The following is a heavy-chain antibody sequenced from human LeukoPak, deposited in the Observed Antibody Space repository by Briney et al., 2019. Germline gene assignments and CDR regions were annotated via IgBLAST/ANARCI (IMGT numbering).Heavy chain of an antibody. CDR2: SSGSGGST. J-gene: IGHJ6*03. CDR1: GFTFSSYS. D-gene: IGHD1-1*01. CDR3: AKDSRTGTTGTTYYYYMDV. Sequence: GGSLRLSCAASGFTFSSYSMNWVRQAPGRGLEWVSASSGSGGSTYCADSVKGRFTISRDNSKNTLYLQMNSLRAEDTAVYYCAKDSRTGTTGTTYYYYMDVWGKGTTVTISS. V-gene: IGHV3-23*01.